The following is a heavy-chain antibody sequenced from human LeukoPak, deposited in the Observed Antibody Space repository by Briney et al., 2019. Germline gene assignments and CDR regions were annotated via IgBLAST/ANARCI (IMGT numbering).Heavy chain of an antibody. CDR2: IKSKTDGGTT. CDR1: GFTFSNAW. V-gene: IGHV3-15*01. J-gene: IGHJ6*03. CDR3: TTDHLPYGDYYMDV. Sequence: GGSLRLSCAASGFTFSNAWMSWVRQAPGKGLEWVGRIKSKTDGGTTDYAAPVKGRFTISRDDSKNTLYLQMNSLKTEDTAVYYCTTDHLPYGDYYMDVWGKGTTVTVSS. D-gene: IGHD3-10*01.